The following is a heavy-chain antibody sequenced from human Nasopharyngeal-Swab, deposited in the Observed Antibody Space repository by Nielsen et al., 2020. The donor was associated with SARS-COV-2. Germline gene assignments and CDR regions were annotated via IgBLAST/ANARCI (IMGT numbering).Heavy chain of an antibody. CDR3: ARLRYSSSSEGSSYFDY. CDR1: GYSFTGYW. V-gene: IGHV5-51*01. J-gene: IGHJ4*02. CDR2: IYPGDSDT. Sequence: GESLKISCKGSGYSFTGYWIGWVRQMPGKGLEWMGIIYPGDSDTRYSPSFQGQVTISADKSISTAYLQWSSLKASDTAMYYCARLRYSSSSEGSSYFDYWGQGTLVTVSS. D-gene: IGHD6-6*01.